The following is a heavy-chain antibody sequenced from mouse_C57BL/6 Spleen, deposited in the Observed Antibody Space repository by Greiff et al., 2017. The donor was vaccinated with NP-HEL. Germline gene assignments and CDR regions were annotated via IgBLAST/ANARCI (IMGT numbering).Heavy chain of an antibody. CDR2: INPSNGGT. Sequence: QVQLQQPGTDLVKPGASVKLSCKASGYTFTSYWMHWVKQRPGQGLEWIGNINPSNGGTNSNEKFKIKATLTVDKSSSTAYMQLSSLTSEDSAVYYCASPITTVEPYAMDYWDQGTSVTVSA. CDR3: ASPITTVEPYAMDY. CDR1: GYTFTSYW. V-gene: IGHV1-53*01. J-gene: IGHJ4*01. D-gene: IGHD1-1*01.